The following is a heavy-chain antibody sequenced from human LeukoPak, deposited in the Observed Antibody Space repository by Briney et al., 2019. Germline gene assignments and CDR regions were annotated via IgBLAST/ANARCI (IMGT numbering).Heavy chain of an antibody. D-gene: IGHD1-26*01. CDR1: GFTFDYYL. CDR3: ARSRGVGATPLSDFDY. CDR2: INWNGGST. J-gene: IGHJ4*02. V-gene: IGHV3-20*04. Sequence: GGSLRLSCAASGFTFDYYLMTLVRQAPGKGVELVSGINWNGGSTSYAESVKGRFTISRDNAKNTVYVQMNSLRAEDTALYYCARSRGVGATPLSDFDYWGQGTLVTVSS.